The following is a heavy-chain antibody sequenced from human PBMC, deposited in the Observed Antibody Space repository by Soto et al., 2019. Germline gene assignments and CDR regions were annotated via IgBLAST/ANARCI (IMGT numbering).Heavy chain of an antibody. CDR2: ISAYNGNT. CDR1: GYTFTSYG. D-gene: IGHD3-3*01. J-gene: IGHJ4*02. Sequence: QVQLVQSGAEVKKPGASVKVSCTASGYTFTSYGISWVRQAPGQGLEWMGWISAYNGNTNYAQKLQGRVTMTTDTSTSTAYMELRSLRSDDTAVYYCARVPSPESYDFWSGYLGELCYFDYWGQGTLVTVSS. CDR3: ARVPSPESYDFWSGYLGELCYFDY. V-gene: IGHV1-18*04.